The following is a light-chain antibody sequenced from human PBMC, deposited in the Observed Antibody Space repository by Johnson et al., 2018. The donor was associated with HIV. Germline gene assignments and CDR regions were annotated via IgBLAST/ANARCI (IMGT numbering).Light chain of an antibody. CDR2: DNN. CDR3: GTWANSLRTAF. J-gene: IGLJ1*01. Sequence: QSVLTQPPSVSAAAGQKVTISCSGSSSNIGNNYVAWYQQVPGTAPKLLIYDNNRRPSGVPDRFSGSKSGTSATLGITGLQTGDEADYFCGTWANSLRTAFFGTGTKLTVL. V-gene: IGLV1-51*01. CDR1: SSNIGNNY.